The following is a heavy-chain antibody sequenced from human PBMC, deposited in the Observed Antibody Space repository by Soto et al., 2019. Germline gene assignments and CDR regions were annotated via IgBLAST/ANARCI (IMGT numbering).Heavy chain of an antibody. J-gene: IGHJ6*03. V-gene: IGHV4-59*08. CDR2: IYYSGST. CDR3: ARQLGSIVATNPFESYYMDV. CDR1: GGSISSYY. Sequence: SETLSLTCTVSGGSISSYYWSWIRQPPGKGLEWIGYIYYSGSTNYNPSLKSRVTISVETSKNQFSLKLSSVTAADTAVYYCARQLGSIVATNPFESYYMDVWGKGTTVTVSS. D-gene: IGHD5-12*01.